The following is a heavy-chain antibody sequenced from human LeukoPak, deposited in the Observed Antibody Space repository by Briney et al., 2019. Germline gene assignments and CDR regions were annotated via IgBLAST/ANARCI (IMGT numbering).Heavy chain of an antibody. CDR3: ARGVDYYGV. CDR1: GGSFSGYY. CDR2: INHSGGT. V-gene: IGHV4-34*01. Sequence: SETLSLTCAVSGGSFSGYYWNWIRRPPGKGLEWIGKINHSGGTNYNPSLKSRVTISVDTSKKQFSLNLSSVTAADTAVYYCARGVDYYGVWGQGTLVTVSS. D-gene: IGHD3-10*01. J-gene: IGHJ4*02.